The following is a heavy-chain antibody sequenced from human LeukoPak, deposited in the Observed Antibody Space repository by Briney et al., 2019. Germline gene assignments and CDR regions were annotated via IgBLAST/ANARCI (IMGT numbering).Heavy chain of an antibody. Sequence: PGGSLRLSCAASGFTFTSYAMSWVRQAPGKGLEWVSAISGNGGSTYYADSVKGRFTISRDNSKNTLYLQMNSLRAEGTAVYYCAKTLTTVAYLYFDLWAVAPWSLSPQ. D-gene: IGHD4-23*01. V-gene: IGHV3-23*01. CDR2: ISGNGGST. CDR1: GFTFTSYA. CDR3: AKTLTTVAYLYFDL. J-gene: IGHJ2*01.